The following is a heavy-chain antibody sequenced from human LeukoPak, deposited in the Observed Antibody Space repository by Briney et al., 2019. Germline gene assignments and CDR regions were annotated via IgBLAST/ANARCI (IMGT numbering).Heavy chain of an antibody. CDR2: IIPIFGTA. Sequence: ASVKVSCKASGYTFTSYAISWVRQAPGQGLEWMGGIIPIFGTANYAQKFQGRVTITADESTSTAYMELSGLRSEDTAVYYCARAGDDSSAFSRFDPWGQGTLVTVSS. D-gene: IGHD3-22*01. CDR3: ARAGDDSSAFSRFDP. CDR1: GYTFTSYA. J-gene: IGHJ5*02. V-gene: IGHV1-69*13.